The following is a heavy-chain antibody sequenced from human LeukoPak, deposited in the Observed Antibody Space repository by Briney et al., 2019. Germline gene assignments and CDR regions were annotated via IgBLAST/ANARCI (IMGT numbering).Heavy chain of an antibody. CDR2: INHSGST. V-gene: IGHV4-34*01. D-gene: IGHD4-11*01. CDR3: ARGFPSPSNVVDY. CDR1: GGSFSGYY. J-gene: IGHJ4*02. Sequence: SETLSLTCAVYGGSFSGYYWSWIRQPPGKGLEWIGEINHSGSTNYNPSLKSRVTISVDTSKNQFSLKLSSVTAADTAVFYCARGFPSPSNVVDYWGQGTLVTVSS.